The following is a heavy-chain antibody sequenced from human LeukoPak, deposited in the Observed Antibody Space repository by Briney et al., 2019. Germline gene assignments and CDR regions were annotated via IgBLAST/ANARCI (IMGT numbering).Heavy chain of an antibody. CDR1: GYTFTSYA. J-gene: IGHJ3*02. D-gene: IGHD3-22*01. Sequence: GASVKVSCKASGYTFTSYAMNWVRQAPGQGLEWMGWINTNTGNPTYAQGFTGRFVFSLDTSVSTAYLQISGLKAEDTAVYYCARESSMIVVVTSNDAFDIWGQGTMVTVSS. CDR3: ARESSMIVVVTSNDAFDI. V-gene: IGHV7-4-1*02. CDR2: INTNTGNP.